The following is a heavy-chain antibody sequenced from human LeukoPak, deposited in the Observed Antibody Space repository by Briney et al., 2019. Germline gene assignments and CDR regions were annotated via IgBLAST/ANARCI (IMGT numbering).Heavy chain of an antibody. CDR3: ARKLGYCSGGRCYNIRFAP. Sequence: PGGSLRLSCSASGFTFSTNSMNWVRQAPGKGLEWVSYISSSSGSIYYADSVKGRFTISRDNAKNSLYLQMNSLRAEYTAVYHCARKLGYCSGGRCYNIRFAPWGQGTQVTVSS. D-gene: IGHD2-15*01. J-gene: IGHJ5*02. CDR1: GFTFSTNS. V-gene: IGHV3-48*01. CDR2: ISSSSGSI.